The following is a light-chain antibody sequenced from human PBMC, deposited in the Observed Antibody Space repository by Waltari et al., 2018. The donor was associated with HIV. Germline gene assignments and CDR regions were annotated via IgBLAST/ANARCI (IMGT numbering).Light chain of an antibody. CDR2: GVS. CDR1: QTVSTL. J-gene: IGKJ2*01. Sequence: IVLTPSPATPSLSPGQPAPLSCRASQTVSTLLACYQKQPGQSPLLLISGVSARAPGIPVRFSGSGSETDFTLTSSGHEPDDFAVYFCQQRKYLYTFGQGTKVEI. CDR3: QQRKYLYT. V-gene: IGKV3-11*01.